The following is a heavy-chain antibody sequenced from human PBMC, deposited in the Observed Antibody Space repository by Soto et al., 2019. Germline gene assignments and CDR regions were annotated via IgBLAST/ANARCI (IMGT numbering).Heavy chain of an antibody. D-gene: IGHD1-20*01. CDR1: GFSFSSFT. J-gene: IGHJ6*02. V-gene: IGHV3-21*02. CDR3: ARETGSYIWNDGLMDV. Sequence: EVQLVESGGGLVKPGGSLRLSCAASGFSFSSFTMNWVRQAPGKGLEWVSSIDTSSTYIYYADSVTGRFTISRDNAKKSVYLQMHSLRAEDTAVYSCARETGSYIWNDGLMDVWGQGTTVTVSS. CDR2: IDTSSTYI.